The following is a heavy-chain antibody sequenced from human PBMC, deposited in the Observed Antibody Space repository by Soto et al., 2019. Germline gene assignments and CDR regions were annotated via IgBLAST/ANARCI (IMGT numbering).Heavy chain of an antibody. CDR3: ASRTSSGSCDY. CDR1: GFTFSSYA. CDR2: ISGSGGST. J-gene: IGHJ4*02. Sequence: EVQLLESGGGLVQPGGSLRLSCAASGFTFSSYAMSWVRQAPGKGLEWVSAISGSGGSTYYADSVKGRFTFSRDNSKNTQSLPMNSLRAEDTAVYYCASRTSSGSCDYWGQGTQVTISS. V-gene: IGHV3-23*01. D-gene: IGHD6-13*01.